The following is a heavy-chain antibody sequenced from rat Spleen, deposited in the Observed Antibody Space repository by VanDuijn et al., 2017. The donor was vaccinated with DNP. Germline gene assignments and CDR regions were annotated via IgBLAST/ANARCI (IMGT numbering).Heavy chain of an antibody. D-gene: IGHD1-3*01. CDR2: ISYDGSNT. V-gene: IGHV5-7*01. CDR1: GFTFSDYY. Sequence: EVQLVESGGDLVQPGRSLKLFCAASGFTFSDYYMAWIRQAPTKGLEWVASISYDGSNTYYRDSVKGRFTVSRDNAKSTLYLQMDSLRSEDTATYYCARVDGSYAMDAWGQGTSVTVSS. J-gene: IGHJ4*01. CDR3: ARVDGSYAMDA.